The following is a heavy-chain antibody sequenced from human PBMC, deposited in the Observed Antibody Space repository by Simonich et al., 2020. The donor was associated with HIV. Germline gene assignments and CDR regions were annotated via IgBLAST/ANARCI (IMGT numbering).Heavy chain of an antibody. CDR1: GGSFSGYY. J-gene: IGHJ4*02. D-gene: IGHD4-17*01. CDR2: IKHRGST. CDR3: ARRHPTTVTAPYFDY. V-gene: IGHV4-34*01. Sequence: QVQLQQWGAGLLKPSETLSLTCAVYGGSFSGYYWSWIRQPPGKGLRWIGEIKHRGSTNSNPSLKSRVTISVDTSKNQFSLKLSSVTAADTAVYYCARRHPTTVTAPYFDYWGQGTLVTVSS.